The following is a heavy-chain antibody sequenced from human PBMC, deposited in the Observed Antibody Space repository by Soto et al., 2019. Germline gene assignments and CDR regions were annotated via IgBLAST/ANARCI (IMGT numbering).Heavy chain of an antibody. CDR1: GGTFSSYA. CDR2: SIPIFGTA. V-gene: IGHV1-69*01. J-gene: IGHJ6*02. CDR3: ARALVGASLVGGRYYGMDV. D-gene: IGHD1-26*01. Sequence: QVQLVQSGAEVKKPGSSVKVSCKASGGTFSSYAISWVRQAPGQGLEWMGGSIPIFGTANYAQKFQGRVTITADESTSTAYMELSSLRSEDTAVYYCARALVGASLVGGRYYGMDVWGQGTTVTASS.